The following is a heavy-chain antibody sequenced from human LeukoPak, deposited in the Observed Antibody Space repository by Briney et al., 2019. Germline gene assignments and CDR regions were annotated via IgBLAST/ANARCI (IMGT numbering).Heavy chain of an antibody. CDR1: RFTFGSYR. CDR2: ISSGSRTI. Sequence: PGGSLRLSCAASRFTFGSYRMNWLRQAPGKGLESISYISSGSRTIYYADSVEGRFTVSRDNAKNSLYLQMRSLRAEDTAVYYCARESITGHRDFDYWGQGTPVTVSS. V-gene: IGHV3-48*01. J-gene: IGHJ4*02. D-gene: IGHD1-20*01. CDR3: ARESITGHRDFDY.